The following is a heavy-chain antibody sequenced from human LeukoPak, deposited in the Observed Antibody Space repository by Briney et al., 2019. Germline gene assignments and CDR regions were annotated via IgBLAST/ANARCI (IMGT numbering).Heavy chain of an antibody. V-gene: IGHV1-18*01. D-gene: IGHD4-17*01. CDR3: ARESTLTSLDY. J-gene: IGHJ4*02. Sequence: ASVKVSCKASGYTFTSYGISWVRQAPGQGLEWMGWISGYNGNTNYAQNLQARVTMTTDTSTSTAYMELRSLTSDDAAIYYCARESTLTSLDYWGQGTLVTVSS. CDR2: ISGYNGNT. CDR1: GYTFTSYG.